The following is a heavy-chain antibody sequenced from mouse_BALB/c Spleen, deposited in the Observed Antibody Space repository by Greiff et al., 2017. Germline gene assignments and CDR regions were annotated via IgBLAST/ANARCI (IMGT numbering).Heavy chain of an antibody. Sequence: EVQVVESGPELVKPGASVKISCKASGYTFTDYNMHWVKQSHGKSLEWIGYIYPYNGGTGYNQKFKSKATLTVDNSSSTAYMELRSLTSEDSAVYYCARGGKGPLAYWGQGTLVTVSA. J-gene: IGHJ3*01. V-gene: IGHV1S29*02. D-gene: IGHD1-1*02. CDR2: IYPYNGGT. CDR3: ARGGKGPLAY. CDR1: GYTFTDYN.